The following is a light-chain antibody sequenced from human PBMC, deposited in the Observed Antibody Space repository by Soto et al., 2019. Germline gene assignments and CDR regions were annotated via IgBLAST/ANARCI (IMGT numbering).Light chain of an antibody. V-gene: IGKV1-13*02. CDR3: QQFNSYVIT. CDR1: QDITSA. CDR2: AAS. J-gene: IGKJ5*01. Sequence: AIQLTQSPSSLSASVGDRVTITCRASQDITSALAWYQQKPGKAPNLLIYAASSLKSWVPSRFSGSGSGTDFTLTISSRQPEGFATYYCQQFNSYVITFGQGTRLETK.